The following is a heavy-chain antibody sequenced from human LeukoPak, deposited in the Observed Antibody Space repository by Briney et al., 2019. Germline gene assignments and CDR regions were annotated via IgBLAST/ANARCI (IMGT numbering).Heavy chain of an antibody. CDR3: ARMAGPTLYYMDV. D-gene: IGHD5-24*01. Sequence: GASVKVSCRASGYTFTSYGISWVRQAPGQGLEWMGWISAYNGNTNYAQKLKGRVTMTRDTSISTAYMELSRLRPDDTAVYYCARMAGPTLYYMDVWGKGTTVTVSS. CDR2: ISAYNGNT. V-gene: IGHV1-18*01. J-gene: IGHJ6*03. CDR1: GYTFTSYG.